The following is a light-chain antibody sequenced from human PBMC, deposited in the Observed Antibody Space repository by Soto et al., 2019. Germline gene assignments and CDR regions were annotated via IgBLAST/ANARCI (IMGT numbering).Light chain of an antibody. J-gene: IGKJ5*01. V-gene: IGKV3-11*01. CDR1: QSVGSY. Sequence: EIVLTQSPATLSLSPGERATLSCRASQSVGSYLAWYQQKPGQAPRLLIYGASNRATGIPARFSGSGSGTDFTLTISGLEPEDFAVYYCQQRTNRPPITFGQGTRLENK. CDR2: GAS. CDR3: QQRTNRPPIT.